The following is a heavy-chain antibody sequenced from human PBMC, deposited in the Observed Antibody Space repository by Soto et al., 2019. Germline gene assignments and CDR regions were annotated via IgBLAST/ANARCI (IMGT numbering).Heavy chain of an antibody. D-gene: IGHD1-1*01. CDR3: ARGSQLERDALDI. Sequence: QVQLQESGPGLVKSSQTLSLTCSVSGVSINSGGYYWSWLRHHPGKGLEWIGYIYYTGHTFYNASLKSRVAMSLDTSENQFSLKLSSVTAADTAVYYCARGSQLERDALDIWGQGTMVTVSS. CDR2: IYYTGHT. CDR1: GVSINSGGYY. V-gene: IGHV4-31*03. J-gene: IGHJ3*02.